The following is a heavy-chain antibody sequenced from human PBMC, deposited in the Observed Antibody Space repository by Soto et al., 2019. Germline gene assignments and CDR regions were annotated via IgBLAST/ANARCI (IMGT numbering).Heavy chain of an antibody. CDR3: ARPRYDFWSGYYTGHWFGP. V-gene: IGHV1-18*01. J-gene: IGHJ5*02. CDR2: ISAYNGNT. CDR1: GYTFTSYG. D-gene: IGHD3-3*01. Sequence: ASVKLSCKAAGYTFTSYGISWVRQAPGQGLEWMGWISAYNGNTNYAQKLQGRVTMTTDTSTSTAYMELRSLRSDDTAVYYCARPRYDFWSGYYTGHWFGPWGQGTLGTVSS.